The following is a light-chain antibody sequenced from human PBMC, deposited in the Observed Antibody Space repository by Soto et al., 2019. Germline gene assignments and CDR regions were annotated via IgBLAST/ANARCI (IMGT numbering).Light chain of an antibody. CDR2: GAS. Sequence: EIVMTQSPATLSVSPGERATLSCRASQSVSINLAWYQQKPGQAPRLLIYGASTRATGIPARLSGSGSGTEFTLTISSLQSEDFAVYYRQQYNNWPPFTFGPGTKVDIK. J-gene: IGKJ3*01. V-gene: IGKV3-15*01. CDR1: QSVSIN. CDR3: QQYNNWPPFT.